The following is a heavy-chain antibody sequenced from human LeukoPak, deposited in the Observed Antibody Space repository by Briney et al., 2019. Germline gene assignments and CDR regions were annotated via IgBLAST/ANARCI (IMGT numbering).Heavy chain of an antibody. CDR1: GGSFSGYY. Sequence: SETLSLTCAVYGGSFSGYYWSWIRQPPGKGLEWIGEINHSGSTNYNPSLKSRVTISVDTSKNQFSLKLSSVTAADTAVYYCARDKSFDYWGQGTLVTVSS. CDR2: INHSGST. J-gene: IGHJ4*02. CDR3: ARDKSFDY. V-gene: IGHV4-34*01.